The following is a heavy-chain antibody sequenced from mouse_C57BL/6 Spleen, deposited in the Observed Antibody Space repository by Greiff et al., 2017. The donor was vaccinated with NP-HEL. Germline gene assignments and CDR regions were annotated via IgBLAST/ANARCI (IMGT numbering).Heavy chain of an antibody. CDR1: GFNIKDDY. D-gene: IGHD1-1*01. CDR3: TTAYYGKDY. V-gene: IGHV14-4*01. J-gene: IGHJ2*01. Sequence: VQLQESGAELVRPGASVKLSCTASGFNIKDDYMHWVKQRPEQGLEWIGWIDPENGDTEYASKFQGKATITADTSSNTAYLQLSSLTSEDTAVYYGTTAYYGKDYWGQGTTLTVAP. CDR2: IDPENGDT.